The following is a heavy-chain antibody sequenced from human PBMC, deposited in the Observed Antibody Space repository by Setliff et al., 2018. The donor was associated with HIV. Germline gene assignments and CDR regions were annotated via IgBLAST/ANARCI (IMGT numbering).Heavy chain of an antibody. J-gene: IGHJ3*02. CDR1: GFSLSTSGMR. CDR2: IDWDDDK. D-gene: IGHD1-1*01. Sequence: SGPTLAHPTQTLTLTCTFSGFSLSTSGMRVSWIRQPPGKALEWLARIDWDDDKFYSTSLKTRLTISKDTSKNQVVLTMTNMDPVDTATYYCAREGYAFDIWGQGTMVTVSS. V-gene: IGHV2-70*04. CDR3: AREGYAFDI.